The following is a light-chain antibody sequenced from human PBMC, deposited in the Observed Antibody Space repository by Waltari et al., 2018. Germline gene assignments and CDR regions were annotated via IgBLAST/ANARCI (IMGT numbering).Light chain of an antibody. CDR3: QQYGSSLRT. J-gene: IGKJ1*01. Sequence: EIVLTHPPGTLSLSPWERATLPCRASQSVGSSYLAWYQQKPGQAPRLLIYGASSMATGIPDRFSGSGSGTDFTFTISRLEPEDFAVYYCQQYGSSLRTFGQGTKVEI. CDR2: GAS. V-gene: IGKV3-20*01. CDR1: QSVGSSY.